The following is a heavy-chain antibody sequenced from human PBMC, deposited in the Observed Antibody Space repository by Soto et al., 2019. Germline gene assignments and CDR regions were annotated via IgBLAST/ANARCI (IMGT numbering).Heavy chain of an antibody. CDR1: GFTFSTYA. D-gene: IGHD2-8*02. CDR2: ISSSGDRT. CDR3: TKILSTVDYYWYGMDV. V-gene: IGHV3-23*01. J-gene: IGHJ6*02. Sequence: VQLLESGGGLVQPGGSLRLSCAASGFTFSTYAMKWVRQAPGKGLESITSISSSGDRTYYADSVKGRFAISRDNSKNMLYLQMNSLRAEDTAEYYCTKILSTVDYYWYGMDVWGQGAAVTVSS.